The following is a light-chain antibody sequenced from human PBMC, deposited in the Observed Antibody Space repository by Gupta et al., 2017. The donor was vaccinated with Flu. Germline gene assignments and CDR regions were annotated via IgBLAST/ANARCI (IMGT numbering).Light chain of an antibody. Sequence: ERPSLSCRDSQSVSPSLAWYQQKPGQAPRLRMYDASKRAAGIPARFSGSGSGTDFTLTISTREPEDFAVYYCQQRSDLPMYTFGQGTKLEIK. CDR1: QSVSPS. V-gene: IGKV3-11*01. CDR3: QQRSDLPMYT. CDR2: DAS. J-gene: IGKJ2*01.